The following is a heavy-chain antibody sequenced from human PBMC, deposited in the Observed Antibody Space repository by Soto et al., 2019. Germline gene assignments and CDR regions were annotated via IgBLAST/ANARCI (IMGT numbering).Heavy chain of an antibody. J-gene: IGHJ4*02. CDR2: IIPIFGTA. V-gene: IGHV1-69*13. CDR3: AKDGVERYLDY. CDR1: GGSISSYA. D-gene: IGHD1-1*01. Sequence: ASVKPSCKASGGSISSYAISCVRQAPGQGLEWMGGIIPIFGTANYAQKFQGRVTITADESTSTAYMELSSLRAEDTAVYYCAKDGVERYLDYWGQGTLVTVAS.